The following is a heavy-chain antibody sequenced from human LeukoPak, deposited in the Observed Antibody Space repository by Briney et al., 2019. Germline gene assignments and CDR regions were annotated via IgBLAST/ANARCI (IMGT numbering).Heavy chain of an antibody. J-gene: IGHJ5*02. CDR1: GGSFSGYY. Sequence: PSETLSLTCAVYGGSFSGYYWSWIRQPPGEGLEWIGEINHSGSTNYNPSLKSRVTISVDTSKNQFSLKLSSVTAADTAVYYCARRGGRITMVRGVRGPSNWFDPWGQGTLVTVSS. D-gene: IGHD3-10*01. CDR3: ARRGGRITMVRGVRGPSNWFDP. V-gene: IGHV4-34*01. CDR2: INHSGST.